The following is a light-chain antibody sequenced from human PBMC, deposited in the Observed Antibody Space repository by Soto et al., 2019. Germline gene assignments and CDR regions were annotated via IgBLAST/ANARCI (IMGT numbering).Light chain of an antibody. Sequence: EIVLTQSPGTLSLSPGERATLSCRASQSLSSSFLAWYQHKPGQAPRVLIYGASSRATGIPDRFSGSGSGTDFTLSISRLEPEDFAGYYCQQYGNSPVTFGGGTKVEIK. CDR3: QQYGNSPVT. J-gene: IGKJ4*01. CDR1: QSLSSSF. CDR2: GAS. V-gene: IGKV3-20*01.